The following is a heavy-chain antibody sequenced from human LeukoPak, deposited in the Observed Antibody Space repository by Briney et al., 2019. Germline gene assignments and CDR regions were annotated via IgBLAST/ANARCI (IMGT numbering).Heavy chain of an antibody. CDR2: ISGSGGHT. CDR3: ARDRSGIGVVGTFDI. V-gene: IGHV3-23*01. D-gene: IGHD1-26*01. J-gene: IGHJ3*02. CDR1: GVTFTNCS. Sequence: GGSLSLSCAASGVTFTNCSMTWARQAPGKGLEWVSSISGSGGHTYYTDSVKGRFTGSRDKPKKTLYLQMNSLRAENTAAYYCARDRSGIGVVGTFDIWGQGSLVTVSS.